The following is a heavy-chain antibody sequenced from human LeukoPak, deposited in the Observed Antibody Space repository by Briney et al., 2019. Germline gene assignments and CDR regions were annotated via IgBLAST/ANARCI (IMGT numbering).Heavy chain of an antibody. CDR2: ISYDGTSK. D-gene: IGHD3-10*01. CDR3: VRDKVRGTVEPYYYGMDV. V-gene: IGHV3-30*04. J-gene: IGHJ6*02. Sequence: WRSLRLSCAASGFTFSSYSMNWVRHAPGQGLEWVAIISYDGTSKYYADSVKGRFTISRDNSKKTMDLQMNTLRTEGAALYYCVRDKVRGTVEPYYYGMDVWGQGTAVIVSS. CDR1: GFTFSSYS.